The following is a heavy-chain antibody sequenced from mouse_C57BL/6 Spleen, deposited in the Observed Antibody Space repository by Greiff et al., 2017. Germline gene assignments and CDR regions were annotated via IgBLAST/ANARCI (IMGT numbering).Heavy chain of an antibody. D-gene: IGHD1-1*01. CDR3: ARGEVAVVPYFDV. J-gene: IGHJ1*03. V-gene: IGHV3-6*01. Sequence: EVKLQESGPGLVKPSQSLSLTCSVTGYSITSGYYWNWIRQFPGNKLEWMGYISYDGSNNYNPSLKNRISITRETSKNQFFLKLNSVTTEDTATYYCARGEVAVVPYFDVWGTGTTVTVSS. CDR1: GYSITSGYY. CDR2: ISYDGSN.